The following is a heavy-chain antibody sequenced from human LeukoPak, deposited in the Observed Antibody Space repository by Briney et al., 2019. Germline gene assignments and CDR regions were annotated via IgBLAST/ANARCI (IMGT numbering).Heavy chain of an antibody. Sequence: GGSLRLSCAASGFIFDNFGMSWVRQAPGKGLEWVSALSATGGSAYYAASAQGRFTTSRDNSKNILYLEMNSLRADDTAVYYCARGSSNIAARDNWFDPWGQGTLVTVSS. D-gene: IGHD6-6*01. CDR3: ARGSSNIAARDNWFDP. V-gene: IGHV3-23*01. CDR1: GFIFDNFG. CDR2: LSATGGSA. J-gene: IGHJ5*02.